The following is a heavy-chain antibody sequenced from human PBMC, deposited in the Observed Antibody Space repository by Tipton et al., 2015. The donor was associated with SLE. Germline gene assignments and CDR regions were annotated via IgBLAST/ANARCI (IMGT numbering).Heavy chain of an antibody. V-gene: IGHV4-31*03. CDR1: GGSISSGGFY. CDR2: ISNSGST. D-gene: IGHD6-19*01. Sequence: LRLSCTVSGGSISSGGFYWSWIRHLPGKGLEWIAYISNSGSTYYNPSLESRVTISVDTSKNQFSLKLRSVTAADTAFYYCARYNSPSWFDPWGQGTLVTVSS. CDR3: ARYNSPSWFDP. J-gene: IGHJ5*02.